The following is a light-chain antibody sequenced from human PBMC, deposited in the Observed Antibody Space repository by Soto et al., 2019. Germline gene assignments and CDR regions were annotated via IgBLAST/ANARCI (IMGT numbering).Light chain of an antibody. CDR1: QSVGIN. J-gene: IGKJ1*01. CDR2: GAS. CDR3: QQYNSYSQA. Sequence: EIVLTQSPATLSVSPGERATLSCRASQSVGINLAWYQQKPGQAPRLLIYGASTRATGIPARFSGSGSGTDFTLTISSLQPDDFATYYCQQYNSYSQAFGQGTKVDIK. V-gene: IGKV3-15*01.